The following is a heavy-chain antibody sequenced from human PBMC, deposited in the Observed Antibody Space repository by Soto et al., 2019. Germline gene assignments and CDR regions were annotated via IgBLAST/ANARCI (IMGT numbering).Heavy chain of an antibody. J-gene: IGHJ5*02. D-gene: IGHD6-13*01. CDR3: ARGGVAAAAMGTLWFDP. CDR1: GGSISSSNW. V-gene: IGHV4-4*02. CDR2: IYHSGTT. Sequence: QVQLQESGPGLVKPSGTLSLTCAVSGGSISSSNWWSWVRQPPGKGLEWIGEIYHSGTTNYNPSLKSRVTISVDKSKNQFSLKLSSVTAADTAVYYCARGGVAAAAMGTLWFDPWGQGTLVTVSS.